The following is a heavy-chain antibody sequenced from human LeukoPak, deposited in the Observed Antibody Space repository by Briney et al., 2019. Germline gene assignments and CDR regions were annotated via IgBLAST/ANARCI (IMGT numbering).Heavy chain of an antibody. CDR3: ARVGGNSRAHRD. J-gene: IGHJ4*02. Sequence: SETLSLTCTVSGGSISNSYGSWIRQPPGKGLEWIGYIYYSGSTDYNPSLKSRVTISVDTSRNQFSLKLSSVTAADAAVYYCARVGGNSRAHRDWGQGTLVTVSS. V-gene: IGHV4-59*01. CDR2: IYYSGST. CDR1: GGSISNSY. D-gene: IGHD4-23*01.